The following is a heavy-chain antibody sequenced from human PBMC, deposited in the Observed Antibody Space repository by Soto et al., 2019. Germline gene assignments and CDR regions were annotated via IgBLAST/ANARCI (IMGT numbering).Heavy chain of an antibody. D-gene: IGHD4-4*01. CDR1: GFAVTTTRVG. CDR3: AHRALTTYYCDY. CDR2: IYWDDGK. J-gene: IGHJ4*02. V-gene: IGHV2-5*02. Sequence: QITLKESGPTLVKPTQTLPLTCALSGFAVTTTRVGVGWIRQPPGKALEWLATIYWDDGKSYSPSLKSRLTITKDTIKKQVVLRMTNMDPVDTATYYGAHRALTTYYCDYWGQGTLVTVSS.